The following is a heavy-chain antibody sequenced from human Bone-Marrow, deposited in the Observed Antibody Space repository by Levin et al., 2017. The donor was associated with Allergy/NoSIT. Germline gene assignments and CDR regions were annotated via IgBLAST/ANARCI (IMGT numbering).Heavy chain of an antibody. J-gene: IGHJ4*02. CDR2: INSDSGAT. CDR1: GYTFIDFY. D-gene: IGHD5-12*01. CDR3: ARPGYSGYDGQAPDEY. V-gene: IGHV1-2*02. Sequence: GASVKVSCKASGYTFIDFYIHWVRQAPGQGLEWMGWINSDSGATDSAQKFQGRVTMTRDTSISTVYMELTRLRSDDTGVYYCARPGYSGYDGQAPDEYWGQGTLVTVPS.